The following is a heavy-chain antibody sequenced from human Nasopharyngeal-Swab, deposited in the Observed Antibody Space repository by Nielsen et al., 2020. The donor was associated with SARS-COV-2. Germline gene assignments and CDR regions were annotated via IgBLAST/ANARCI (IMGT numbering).Heavy chain of an antibody. Sequence: GESLKISCAASGFTFSSYEMNWVRQAPGKDLEWVSYINSRGSTKYYADSVRGRFTISRDNAKNSLFLQMDSLRAEDTGFYYCARDFEGFCGGDCSSDLDYWGQGTLVTVSS. CDR2: INSRGSTK. CDR3: ARDFEGFCGGDCSSDLDY. V-gene: IGHV3-48*03. J-gene: IGHJ4*02. D-gene: IGHD2-21*02. CDR1: GFTFSSYE.